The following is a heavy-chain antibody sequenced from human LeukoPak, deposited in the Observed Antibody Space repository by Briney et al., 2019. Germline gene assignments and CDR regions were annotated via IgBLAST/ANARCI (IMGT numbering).Heavy chain of an antibody. V-gene: IGHV3-7*01. D-gene: IGHD6-13*01. CDR3: ARPRVPYSIAGVDY. Sequence: GGSLGLSCAASGFTFSSYWMSWVRQAPGKGLEWVANIKQDGSEKYYVDSVKGRFTISRDNAKNSLYLQMNNLRAEATAVYYCARPRVPYSIAGVDYWGQGTLVTVSS. CDR2: IKQDGSEK. J-gene: IGHJ4*02. CDR1: GFTFSSYW.